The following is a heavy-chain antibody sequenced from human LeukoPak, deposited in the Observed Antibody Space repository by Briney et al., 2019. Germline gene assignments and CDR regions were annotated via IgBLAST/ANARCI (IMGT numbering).Heavy chain of an antibody. J-gene: IGHJ4*02. CDR3: AKDARRSSGWYFFDH. CDR2: ISDGGSRT. Sequence: GGSLRLSCAASGFTFSSYAMTWVRQAPGKGLEWVSAISDGGSRTYYADSVKGRFTISRDNSKNTLHLQMNSLRAEDTAVYYCAKDARRSSGWYFFDHWGQGTLVTVSS. CDR1: GFTFSSYA. V-gene: IGHV3-23*01. D-gene: IGHD6-19*01.